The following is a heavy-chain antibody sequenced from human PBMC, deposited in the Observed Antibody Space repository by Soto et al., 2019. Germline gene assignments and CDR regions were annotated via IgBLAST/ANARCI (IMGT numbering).Heavy chain of an antibody. CDR2: ISSDDST. CDR3: ARDSEGAYYDYIWGRHAHHQGWFDA. J-gene: IGHJ5*01. D-gene: IGHD3-16*01. CDR1: GFTVNNLF. V-gene: IGHV3-66*01. Sequence: GGSLRLSCAASGFTVNNLFMTWVRQAPGKGLEWVSVISSDDSTYYADSVKGRFTISRDNSKNTLYLEMNSLRAEDTAVYYCARDSEGAYYDYIWGRHAHHQGWFDAWGQGTLVTISS.